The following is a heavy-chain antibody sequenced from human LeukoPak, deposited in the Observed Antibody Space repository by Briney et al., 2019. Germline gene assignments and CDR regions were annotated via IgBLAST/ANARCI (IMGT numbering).Heavy chain of an antibody. CDR2: IIPIFGTA. D-gene: IGHD3-3*01. CDR3: ARDRPRFLGPYYFDY. CDR1: GGTFSSYA. V-gene: IGHV1-69*01. Sequence: SVKVSCKASGGTFSSYAISWVRQAPGQGLEWMGGIIPIFGTANYAQKFQGRVTITADESTSTAYMELSSLRSEDTAVYYCARDRPRFLGPYYFDYWGQGTLVTVSS. J-gene: IGHJ4*02.